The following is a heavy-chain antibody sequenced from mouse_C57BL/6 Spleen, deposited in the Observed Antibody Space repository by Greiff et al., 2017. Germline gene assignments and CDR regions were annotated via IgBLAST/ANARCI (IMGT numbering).Heavy chain of an antibody. J-gene: IGHJ3*01. V-gene: IGHV5-16*01. Sequence: EVQVVESEGGLVQPGSSMKLSCTASGFTFSDYYMAWVRQVPEKGLEWVANINYDGSSTYYLDSLKSRFIIARDNAKNILYLQMSSLKSEDTATYYCARGTFYYDCDEGFAYWGQGTLVTVSA. CDR3: ARGTFYYDCDEGFAY. CDR1: GFTFSDYY. D-gene: IGHD2-4*01. CDR2: INYDGSST.